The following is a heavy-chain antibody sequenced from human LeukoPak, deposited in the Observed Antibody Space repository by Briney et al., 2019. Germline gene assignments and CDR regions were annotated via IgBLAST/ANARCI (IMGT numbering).Heavy chain of an antibody. V-gene: IGHV1-2*02. CDR2: INPNSSGT. Sequence: ASVKVSCKASGYTFTGYYMHWVRQAPGQGLEWMGWINPNSSGTNYAQKFQGRVTMTRDTSISTAYMELSRLRSDDTAVYHCASPGDDFWSGYLNYYYYGMDVWGQGTTATVSS. CDR3: ASPGDDFWSGYLNYYYYGMDV. D-gene: IGHD3-3*01. CDR1: GYTFTGYY. J-gene: IGHJ6*02.